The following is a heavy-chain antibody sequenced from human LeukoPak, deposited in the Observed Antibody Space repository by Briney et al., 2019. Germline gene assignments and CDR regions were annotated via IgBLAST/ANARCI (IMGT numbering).Heavy chain of an antibody. CDR2: IRYDGSNK. CDR3: AKDGHAVGAPVRFDY. D-gene: IGHD1-26*01. Sequence: PGGSLRLSCAASGFTFSSYGMHWVRQAPGKGLEWVAFIRYDGSNKYYADSVKGRFTISRDNSKNTLYLQMNSLRAEDTAVYYCAKDGHAVGAPVRFDYWGQGTLVTVSS. CDR1: GFTFSSYG. J-gene: IGHJ4*02. V-gene: IGHV3-30*02.